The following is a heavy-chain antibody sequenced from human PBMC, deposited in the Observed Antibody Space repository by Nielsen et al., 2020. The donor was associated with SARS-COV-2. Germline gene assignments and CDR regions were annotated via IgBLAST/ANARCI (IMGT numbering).Heavy chain of an antibody. CDR3: ARVVRSAAAADY. CDR1: GFTFSSYA. D-gene: IGHD6-13*01. J-gene: IGHJ4*02. CDR2: IYSGGST. Sequence: GGSLRLSCAASGFTFSSYAMSWVRQAPGKGLEWVSVIYSGGSTYYADSVKGRFTISRDNSKNTLYLQMNSLRAEDTAVYYCARVVRSAAAADYWGQGTLVTVSS. V-gene: IGHV3-53*01.